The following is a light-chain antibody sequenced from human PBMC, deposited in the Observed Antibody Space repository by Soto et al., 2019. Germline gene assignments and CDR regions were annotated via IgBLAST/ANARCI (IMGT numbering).Light chain of an antibody. V-gene: IGKV1-5*03. Sequence: DIQMTQSPSTLSGSVGDRVTITCRASQTISSWLAWYTQKPGKAPKLLIYKASTLKSGVPSRCSGSGSGTECTLTISSLQPDDFETDDCQHYNRYSEAFGQGTKVDIK. J-gene: IGKJ1*01. CDR1: QTISSW. CDR3: QHYNRYSEA. CDR2: KAS.